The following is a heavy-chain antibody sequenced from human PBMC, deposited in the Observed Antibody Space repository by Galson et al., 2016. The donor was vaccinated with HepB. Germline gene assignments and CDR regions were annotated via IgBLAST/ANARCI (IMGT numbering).Heavy chain of an antibody. CDR2: ISAHNGNT. CDR1: GYIFTIYG. Sequence: SVKVSCKASGYIFTIYGMNWVRQAPGQGLEWVGWISAHNGNTRYADSLQDRVTLTTDTSTRTAYMELRSLTSDDTAVYYCARDPRADYPAYFDDWGQGTLVTVSS. CDR3: ARDPRADYPAYFDD. D-gene: IGHD4-11*01. V-gene: IGHV1-18*01. J-gene: IGHJ4*02.